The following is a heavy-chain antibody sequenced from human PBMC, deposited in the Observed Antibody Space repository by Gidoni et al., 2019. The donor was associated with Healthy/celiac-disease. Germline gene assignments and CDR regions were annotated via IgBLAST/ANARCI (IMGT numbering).Heavy chain of an antibody. CDR3: ARGGARYELRDYYYYYGMDV. CDR2: ISYDGSNK. CDR1: GFTFSSAA. Sequence: QVQLVESGGGVVQPGRSLRLSCAASGFTFSSAAMHWVRQAPGKGLEWVAVISYDGSNKYYADAVKGRFTISRDNSKNTLYLQMNSLRAEDTAVYYCARGGARYELRDYYYYYGMDVWGQGTTVTVSS. D-gene: IGHD1-1*01. V-gene: IGHV3-30-3*01. J-gene: IGHJ6*02.